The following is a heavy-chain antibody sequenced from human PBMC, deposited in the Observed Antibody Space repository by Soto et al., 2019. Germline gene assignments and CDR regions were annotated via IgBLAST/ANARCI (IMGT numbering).Heavy chain of an antibody. CDR1: GFTFSSYA. D-gene: IGHD2-15*01. CDR3: AKAYRGLGYCSGGSCYRPVKYYYYYMDV. V-gene: IGHV3-23*01. CDR2: ISGSGGST. Sequence: GGSLRLSCAASGFTFSSYAMSWVRQAPGKGLEWVSAISGSGGSTYYADSVKGRFTISRDNSKNTLYLQMNSLRAEDTAVYYCAKAYRGLGYCSGGSCYRPVKYYYYYMDVWGKGTTVTVSS. J-gene: IGHJ6*03.